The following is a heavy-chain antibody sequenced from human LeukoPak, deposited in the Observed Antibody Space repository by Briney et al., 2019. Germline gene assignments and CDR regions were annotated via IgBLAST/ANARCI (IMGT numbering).Heavy chain of an antibody. J-gene: IGHJ5*02. Sequence: PSETLSLTCTVSGGSISSYYWSWIRQPPGKGLEWIGYIYYSGSTNYNPSLKSRVTISVDTSKNQFSLKLSSVTAADTAVYYCARVPTGYSSGWYRGGWFDPWGQGTLVTVSS. CDR3: ARVPTGYSSGWYRGGWFDP. CDR2: IYYSGST. CDR1: GGSISSYY. D-gene: IGHD6-19*01. V-gene: IGHV4-59*08.